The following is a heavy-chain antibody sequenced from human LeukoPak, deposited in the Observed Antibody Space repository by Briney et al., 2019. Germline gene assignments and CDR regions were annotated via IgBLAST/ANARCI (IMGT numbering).Heavy chain of an antibody. Sequence: TSETLSLTCTVSGGSISSGGYYWSWIRQPPGKGLEWIGYIYYSGSTYYNPSLKSRVTISVDTSKNQFSLKLSSVTAADTAVYYCARDHDYGDYGTYEDYWRQGTLVTVSS. V-gene: IGHV4-31*03. J-gene: IGHJ4*02. CDR3: ARDHDYGDYGTYEDY. CDR2: IYYSGST. D-gene: IGHD4-17*01. CDR1: GGSISSGGYY.